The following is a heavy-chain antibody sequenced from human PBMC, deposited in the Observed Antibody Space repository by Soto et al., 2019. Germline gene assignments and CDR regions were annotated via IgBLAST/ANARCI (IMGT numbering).Heavy chain of an antibody. CDR2: MNPNSGNT. J-gene: IGHJ6*03. CDR1: GYTFTSYD. Sequence: QVQLVQSGAEVKKPGASVKVSCKASGYTFTSYDINWVRQATGQGLEWMGWMNPNSGNTGYAQKFQGRVTMTRNTSISTAYMELSSLSSEDTAVYYCARGESTRRSYYYYYMDVWGKGTTVTVSS. CDR3: ARGESTRRSYYYYYMDV. V-gene: IGHV1-8*01.